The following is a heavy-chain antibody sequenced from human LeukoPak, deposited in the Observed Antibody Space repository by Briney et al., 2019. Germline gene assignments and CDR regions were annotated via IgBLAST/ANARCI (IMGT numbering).Heavy chain of an antibody. CDR2: ISSGSSYI. D-gene: IGHD6-19*01. CDR1: GFTFSSYS. J-gene: IGHJ4*02. V-gene: IGHV3-21*01. Sequence: GGSLRLSCAASGFTFSSYSMNWVRQAPGKGLEWVSSISSGSSYIYYADSVKGRFTISRDNAKNSLYLQMNSLRAEDTAVYYCARGGIAVAGTDFDYWGQGTLVTVSS. CDR3: ARGGIAVAGTDFDY.